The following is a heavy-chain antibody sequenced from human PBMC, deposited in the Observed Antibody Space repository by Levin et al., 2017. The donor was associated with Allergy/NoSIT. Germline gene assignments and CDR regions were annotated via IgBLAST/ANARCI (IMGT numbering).Heavy chain of an antibody. J-gene: IGHJ4*02. CDR1: GFTFSTYV. Sequence: SGGSLRLSCAASGFTFSTYVMTWVRQAPGKGLEWVTTISGGAGSTYYADSVKGRFTISRDNSKNTLYLQMNSLRAEDTAIYYCAKGADVFAGSYGDYFDYWGQGTLVTVSS. V-gene: IGHV3-23*01. CDR2: ISGGAGST. CDR3: AKGADVFAGSYGDYFDY. D-gene: IGHD1-26*01.